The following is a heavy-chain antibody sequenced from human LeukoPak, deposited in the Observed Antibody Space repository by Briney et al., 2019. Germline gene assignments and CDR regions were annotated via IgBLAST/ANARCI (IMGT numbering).Heavy chain of an antibody. Sequence: ASVKVSCKASGGTFSTYAISWVRQAPGQGLEWMGGIIPIFGTPNYAQKFQGRVTITADESTSTAYMEMSSLRSEDTAVYYCAREVGATKWNAFDIWGQGTMVTVSS. CDR2: IIPIFGTP. D-gene: IGHD1-26*01. V-gene: IGHV1-69*13. J-gene: IGHJ3*02. CDR1: GGTFSTYA. CDR3: AREVGATKWNAFDI.